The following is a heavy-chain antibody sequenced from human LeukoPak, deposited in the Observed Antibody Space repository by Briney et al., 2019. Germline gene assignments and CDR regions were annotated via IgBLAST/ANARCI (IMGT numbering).Heavy chain of an antibody. Sequence: GASVKVSCKASGYTFTGYYMHWVRQAPGQGLEWMGWINPNSGGTNYAQKFQGRVTMTRDTSISTAYKELSRLRSDDTAVYSCARDAHDFWSGYRGMYVWGQGTTVTDSS. D-gene: IGHD3-3*01. CDR3: ARDAHDFWSGYRGMYV. J-gene: IGHJ6*02. CDR2: INPNSGGT. V-gene: IGHV1-2*02. CDR1: GYTFTGYY.